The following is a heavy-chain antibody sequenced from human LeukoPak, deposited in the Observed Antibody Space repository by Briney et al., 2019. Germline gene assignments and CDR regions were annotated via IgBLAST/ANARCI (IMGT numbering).Heavy chain of an antibody. J-gene: IGHJ6*03. CDR1: GGSINSYY. V-gene: IGHV4-59*08. CDR3: ARLYYYMDV. Sequence: PSETLSLTCSVSGGSINSYYWSWIRQPPGKGLEWIGYIYSSGRTSYNPSLKSRVTISVDTSKNQFSLKLSSVTAADTAVYYCARLYYYMDVWGKGTTVTISS. CDR2: IYSSGRT.